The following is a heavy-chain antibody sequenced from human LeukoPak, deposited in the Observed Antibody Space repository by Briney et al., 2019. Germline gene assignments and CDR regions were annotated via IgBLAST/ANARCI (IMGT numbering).Heavy chain of an antibody. CDR1: GGSISSGNYY. CDR3: VRGRGTAVTTGNWFDP. V-gene: IGHV4-30-4*01. Sequence: SQTLSLTCTVSGGSISSGNYYWNWIRQPPGKGLECIGYIHYSGSTYYDPSLKSRVTISVDTSKNQFSLKLSSVTAADTAVYYCVRGRGTAVTTGNWFDPWGQGTLVTVSS. CDR2: IHYSGST. J-gene: IGHJ5*02. D-gene: IGHD4-17*01.